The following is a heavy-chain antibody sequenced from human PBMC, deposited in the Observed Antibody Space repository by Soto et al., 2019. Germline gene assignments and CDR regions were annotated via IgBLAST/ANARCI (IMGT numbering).Heavy chain of an antibody. CDR3: ARKGVSIAVELYYYYGMDV. CDR2: IIPIFGTA. Sequence: QVQLVQSGAEVQKPGSSVKVSCKASGGTFSSYAISWVRQAPGQGLEWMGGIIPIFGTANYAQKFQGRVTITADESTSTAYMELSSLRSEDTAVYYCARKGVSIAVELYYYYGMDVWGQGTTVTVSS. V-gene: IGHV1-69*01. J-gene: IGHJ6*02. D-gene: IGHD6-19*01. CDR1: GGTFSSYA.